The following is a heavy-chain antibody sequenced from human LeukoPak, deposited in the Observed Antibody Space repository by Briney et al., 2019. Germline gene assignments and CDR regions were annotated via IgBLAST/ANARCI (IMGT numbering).Heavy chain of an antibody. CDR2: ISSSGSTI. Sequence: GGSLRLSCAASGFTFSDYYMSWIRQAPGKGLEWVSYISSSGSTIYYADSVKGRFTISRDNAKNSLYLQMNSLRAEDTAVYYCASGENCDSSGYSAFDIWGQGTMVTVSS. D-gene: IGHD3-22*01. CDR3: ASGENCDSSGYSAFDI. CDR1: GFTFSDYY. J-gene: IGHJ3*02. V-gene: IGHV3-11*04.